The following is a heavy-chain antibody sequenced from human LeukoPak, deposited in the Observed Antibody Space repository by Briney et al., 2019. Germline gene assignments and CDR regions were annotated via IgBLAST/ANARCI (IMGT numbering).Heavy chain of an antibody. Sequence: ASVKVSCKASGGTFSSYAISWVRQAPGQGLEWMGGIIPIFGTANYAQKFQGRVTITADESTSTAYLELRRLRSDDTAIYYCAREFCSGGGGYYYVMAVWAKGPRSPS. CDR2: IIPIFGTA. D-gene: IGHD2-15*01. CDR3: AREFCSGGGGYYYVMAV. J-gene: IGHJ6*02. CDR1: GGTFSSYA. V-gene: IGHV1-69*13.